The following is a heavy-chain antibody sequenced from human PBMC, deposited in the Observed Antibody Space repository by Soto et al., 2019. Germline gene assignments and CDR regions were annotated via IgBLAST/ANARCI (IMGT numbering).Heavy chain of an antibody. J-gene: IGHJ3*02. CDR1: GFTFSSYG. Sequence: PGGSLRLSCAASGFTFSSYGMHWVRQAPGKGLEWVAVISYDGSNKYYADSVKGRFTISRDNSKNTLYLQMNSLRAEDTAVYYCAKDRSGSYLYAFDIWGQGTMVTVSS. CDR3: AKDRSGSYLYAFDI. D-gene: IGHD1-26*01. CDR2: ISYDGSNK. V-gene: IGHV3-30*18.